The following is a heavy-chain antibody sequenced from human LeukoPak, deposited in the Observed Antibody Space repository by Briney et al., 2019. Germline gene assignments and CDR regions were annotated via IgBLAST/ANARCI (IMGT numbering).Heavy chain of an antibody. CDR1: GYTFTSYG. Sequence: GASVKVSCKASGYTFTSYGISWVRQAPGQGLEWMGWISAYNGNTNYAQKLQGRVTVTTDTSTSTAYMELRSLRSDDTAVYYCASRPDQHLLYYFDYWGQGALVTVSS. D-gene: IGHD2-15*01. V-gene: IGHV1-18*01. J-gene: IGHJ4*02. CDR3: ASRPDQHLLYYFDY. CDR2: ISAYNGNT.